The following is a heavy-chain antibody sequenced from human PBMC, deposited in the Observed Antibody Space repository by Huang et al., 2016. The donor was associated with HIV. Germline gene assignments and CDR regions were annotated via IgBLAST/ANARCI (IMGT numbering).Heavy chain of an antibody. Sequence: EVQLVESGGGLVQPGGSLRLSCAASGFTFTSYWMSWVRQAPGKGLDWGANINQDGSEKYDVDSVKGRITISRDNAKNSLDLQMNSLRVEDTAVYYCATNGYSSSWGDPFDFWGQGTMVTVSS. CDR1: GFTFTSYW. D-gene: IGHD6-13*01. CDR3: ATNGYSSSWGDPFDF. CDR2: INQDGSEK. V-gene: IGHV3-7*01. J-gene: IGHJ3*01.